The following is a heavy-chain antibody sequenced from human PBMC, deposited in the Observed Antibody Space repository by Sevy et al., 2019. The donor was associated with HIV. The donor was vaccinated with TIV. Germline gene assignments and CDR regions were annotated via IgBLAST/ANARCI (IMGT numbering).Heavy chain of an antibody. V-gene: IGHV3-30-3*01. CDR2: ISYDGSNK. CDR1: GFTFSSYA. Sequence: GGSLRLSCAASGFTFSSYAMHWVRQAPGKGLEWVAVISYDGSNKYYADSVKGRFTISRDNSKNTLYLQMNSLRAEDTAVYYCARGGTPDDMTLDYWGQGTLVTVSS. D-gene: IGHD3-22*01. J-gene: IGHJ4*02. CDR3: ARGGTPDDMTLDY.